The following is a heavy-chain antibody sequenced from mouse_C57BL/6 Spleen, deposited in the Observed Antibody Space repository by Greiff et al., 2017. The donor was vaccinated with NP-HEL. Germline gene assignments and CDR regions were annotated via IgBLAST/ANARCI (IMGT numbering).Heavy chain of an antibody. J-gene: IGHJ4*01. CDR3: ANGRQLRLRAMDY. V-gene: IGHV5-17*01. CDR1: GFTFSDYG. D-gene: IGHD3-2*02. Sequence: EVQGVESGGGLVKPGGSLKLSCAASGFTFSDYGMHWVRQAPEKGLEWVAYISSGSSTIYYADTVKGRFTISRDNAKNTLFLQKTSLRSQDTAMYYCANGRQLRLRAMDYWGQGTSVTVSS. CDR2: ISSGSSTI.